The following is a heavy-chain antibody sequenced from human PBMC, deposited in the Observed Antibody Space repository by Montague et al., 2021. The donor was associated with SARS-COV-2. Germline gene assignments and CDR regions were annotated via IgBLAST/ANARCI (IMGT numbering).Heavy chain of an antibody. CDR1: GFTFSSYS. CDR2: ISSSSSYI. V-gene: IGHV3-21*01. Sequence: SLRLSCAASGFTFSSYSMNWVHQAPGKGLEWVSPISSSSSYIYYADSVKGRFTISRDNAKNSLYLQMNSLRAEDTAVYYCARDDFRIAAAVFDYWGQGTLVTVSS. CDR3: ARDDFRIAAAVFDY. D-gene: IGHD6-13*01. J-gene: IGHJ4*02.